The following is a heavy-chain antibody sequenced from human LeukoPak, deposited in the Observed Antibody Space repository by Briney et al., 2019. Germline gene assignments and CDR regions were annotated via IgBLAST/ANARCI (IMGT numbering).Heavy chain of an antibody. CDR2: ISAYNGNT. CDR1: GYTFTSYG. D-gene: IGHD3-9*01. J-gene: IGHJ6*03. V-gene: IGHV1-18*01. Sequence: AASVKVSCKASGYTFTSYGISWVRQAPGQGLEWMGWISAYNGNTNYAQKLQGRVTMTTDTSTSTAYMELRSLRSDDTAVYYCARLYYDIFHTLYYYYYYYMDVWGKGTTVTISS. CDR3: ARLYYDIFHTLYYYYYYYMDV.